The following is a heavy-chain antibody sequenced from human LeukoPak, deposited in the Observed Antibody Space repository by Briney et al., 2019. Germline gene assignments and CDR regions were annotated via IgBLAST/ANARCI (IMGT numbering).Heavy chain of an antibody. CDR2: IKQDGSEK. CDR1: GFTFSSYW. Sequence: PGGSLRLSCAASGFTFSSYWMSWVRQAPGKGLEWVANIKQDGSEKYYVDSVKGRFTISRDNAKNSLYLQMNSLRAEDTAVYYCARDRGIAAAMYYFDYWGQGTLVTVSS. D-gene: IGHD6-13*01. V-gene: IGHV3-7*01. CDR3: ARDRGIAAAMYYFDY. J-gene: IGHJ4*02.